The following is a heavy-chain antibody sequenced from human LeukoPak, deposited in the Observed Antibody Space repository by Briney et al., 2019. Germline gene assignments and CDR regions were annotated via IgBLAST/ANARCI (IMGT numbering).Heavy chain of an antibody. V-gene: IGHV3-23*01. CDR1: GFTFSSYA. CDR3: ARVGSPPKYYDILTGYYESDY. J-gene: IGHJ4*02. Sequence: GGSLRLSCAASGFTFSSYAMSWVRQAPGKGLEWVSAISGSGGSTYYADSVKGRFTISRDNSKNTLYLQMNSLRAEDTAVYYCARVGSPPKYYDILTGYYESDYWGQGTLVTVSS. D-gene: IGHD3-9*01. CDR2: ISGSGGST.